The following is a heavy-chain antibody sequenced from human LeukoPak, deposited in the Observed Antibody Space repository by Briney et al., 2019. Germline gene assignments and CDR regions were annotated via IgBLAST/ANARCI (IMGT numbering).Heavy chain of an antibody. CDR2: ISYDGSNK. CDR3: ARPGPRTGEWLVPRGFDL. D-gene: IGHD6-19*01. Sequence: GGSLRLSCAASGFTFSSYAMHWVRQAPGKGLEWVAVISYDGSNKYYADSVKGRFTISRDNSKNTLYLQMNSLRAEDTAVYYCARPGPRTGEWLVPRGFDLWGRGTLVTVSS. CDR1: GFTFSSYA. V-gene: IGHV3-30-3*01. J-gene: IGHJ2*01.